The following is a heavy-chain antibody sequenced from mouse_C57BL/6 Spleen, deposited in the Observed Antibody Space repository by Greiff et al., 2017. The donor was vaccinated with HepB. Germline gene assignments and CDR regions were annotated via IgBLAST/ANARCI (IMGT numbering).Heavy chain of an antibody. CDR2: IWTGGGT. J-gene: IGHJ2*01. CDR1: GFSLTSYA. Sequence: VKLMESGPGLVAPSQSLSITCTVSGFSLTSYAISWVRQPPGKGLEWLGVIWTGGGTNYNSALKSRLSISKDNSKSQVFLKMNSLQTDDTARYYCARGNYYGSSPYYFDYWGQGTTLTVSS. V-gene: IGHV2-9-1*01. D-gene: IGHD1-1*01. CDR3: ARGNYYGSSPYYFDY.